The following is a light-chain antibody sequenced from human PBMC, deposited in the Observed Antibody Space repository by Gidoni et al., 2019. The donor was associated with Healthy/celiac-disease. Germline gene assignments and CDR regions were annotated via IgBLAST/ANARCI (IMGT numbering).Light chain of an antibody. CDR1: QSVLYSSNNKNY. J-gene: IGKJ2*01. V-gene: IGKV4-1*01. CDR3: QQYYSTPYT. Sequence: DIVMTQSPASLAVSLGERATINCKSSQSVLYSSNNKNYLAWYQQKPGQPPKLLIYWASTRESGVPDRFGGSGSGTDFTLTISSLQAEDVAVYYCQQYYSTPYTFGQGTKLEIK. CDR2: WAS.